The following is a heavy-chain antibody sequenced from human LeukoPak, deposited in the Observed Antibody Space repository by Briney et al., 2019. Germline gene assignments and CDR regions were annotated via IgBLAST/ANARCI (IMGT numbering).Heavy chain of an antibody. J-gene: IGHJ6*02. CDR1: GFTFSSYS. D-gene: IGHD2/OR15-2a*01. Sequence: GGSLRLSCAASGFTFSSYSMNWVRQAPGKGLEWVSYISSSSSTTYYADSVKGRFTISRDNAKNSLYLQMNSLRDEDTAVYYCARISILYYGMDVWGQGTTVTVSS. V-gene: IGHV3-48*02. CDR2: ISSSSSTT. CDR3: ARISILYYGMDV.